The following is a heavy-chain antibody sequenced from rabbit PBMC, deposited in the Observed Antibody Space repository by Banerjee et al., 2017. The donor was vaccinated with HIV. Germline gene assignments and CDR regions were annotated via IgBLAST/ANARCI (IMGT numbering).Heavy chain of an antibody. V-gene: IGHV1S47*01. CDR3: ARVTGYGSTSGHPTRLDL. Sequence: QEQLVESGGGLVTLGGSLKLSCKASGIDFSSYGISWVRQAPGKGLESIAYIYPDYDITDYASWVNGRFTISLDNAQNTVFLRMTSLTTADTATYFCARVTGYGSTSGHPTRLDLWGQGTLVTVS. CDR1: GIDFSSYG. D-gene: IGHD1-1*01. J-gene: IGHJ3*01. CDR2: IYPDYDIT.